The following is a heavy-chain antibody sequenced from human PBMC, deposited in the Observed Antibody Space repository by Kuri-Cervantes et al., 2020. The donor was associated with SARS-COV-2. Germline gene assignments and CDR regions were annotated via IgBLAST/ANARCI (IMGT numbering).Heavy chain of an antibody. CDR1: GYSFTSYW. CDR3: ARHHKPGLYNWNYLSWFDP. CDR2: IYPGDSDT. J-gene: IGHJ5*02. D-gene: IGHD1-7*01. Sequence: GGSLRLSCKGSGYSFTSYWIGWVRQMPGKGLEWMGIIYPGDSDTRYSPSFQGQVTISADKSISTAYLQWSSLKASDTAMYYCARHHKPGLYNWNYLSWFDPWGQGTLVTVSS. V-gene: IGHV5-51*01.